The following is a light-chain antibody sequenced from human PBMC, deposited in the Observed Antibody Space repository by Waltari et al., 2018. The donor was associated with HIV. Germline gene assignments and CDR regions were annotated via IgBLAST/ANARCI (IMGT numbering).Light chain of an antibody. J-gene: IGKJ1*01. CDR1: HDIGNS. V-gene: IGKV1-27*01. Sequence: DIRMTQSPSPLSAFVGDRVTITCRATHDIGNSLAWYHQRPGQVPKLLIYSTSTIQTGVPIRFSGSGSGTFFTLSISSLQPEDVGTYFCQKYNSAPHIFGQGTKVEI. CDR2: STS. CDR3: QKYNSAPHI.